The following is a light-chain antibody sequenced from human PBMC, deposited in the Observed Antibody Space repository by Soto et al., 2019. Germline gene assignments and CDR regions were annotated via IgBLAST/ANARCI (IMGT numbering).Light chain of an antibody. CDR2: DAS. CDR3: QQYNSSPMYT. Sequence: DIKMPQSLSTLSASVGERVTITCRASQRLSSGLAWYQQKPGKAPKLLIYDASSLESGVPSRFSGSGSGTEFTLTISSLQPDDFATYYCQQYNSSPMYTFGQGTKLEIK. CDR1: QRLSSG. J-gene: IGKJ2*01. V-gene: IGKV1-5*01.